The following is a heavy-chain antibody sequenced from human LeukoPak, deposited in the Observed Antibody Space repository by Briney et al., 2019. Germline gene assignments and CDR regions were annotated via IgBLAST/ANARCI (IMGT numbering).Heavy chain of an antibody. V-gene: IGHV3-7*01. CDR3: ARDRGYCSGGSCYSDFDY. CDR2: IKQDGSEK. Sequence: PGGSLRLSCAASGFTFDDYAMHWVRQAPGKGLEWVANIKQDGSEKYYVDSVKGRFTISRDNAKNSLYLQMNSLRAEDTAVYYCARDRGYCSGGSCYSDFDYWGQGTLVTVSS. J-gene: IGHJ4*02. D-gene: IGHD2-15*01. CDR1: GFTFDDYA.